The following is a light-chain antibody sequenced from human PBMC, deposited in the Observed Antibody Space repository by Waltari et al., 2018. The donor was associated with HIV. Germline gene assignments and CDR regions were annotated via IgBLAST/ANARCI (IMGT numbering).Light chain of an antibody. Sequence: EVVLTQPPGTLSLSPGDRATLSCRASQRVRSSYLAWFQQKPGQAPRLLIYGASTRATGIPNRFSGSESGTDFTLTISRLEPEDFAVYYCQQYDSSPRSFGQGTKVEI. J-gene: IGKJ1*01. CDR3: QQYDSSPRS. CDR1: QRVRSSY. CDR2: GAS. V-gene: IGKV3-20*01.